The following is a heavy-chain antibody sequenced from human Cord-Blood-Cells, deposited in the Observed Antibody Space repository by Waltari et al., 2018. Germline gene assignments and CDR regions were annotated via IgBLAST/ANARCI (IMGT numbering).Heavy chain of an antibody. J-gene: IGHJ6*02. CDR3: ARDRETGTTYYYYGMDV. V-gene: IGHV1-69*06. CDR1: GGTFSSYA. CDR2: IIPIFGTA. Sequence: QVQLVQSGAEVKKPGSSVKVSCKASGGTFSSYAISWVRRAPGQGLGWMGGIIPIFGTANYAQKFQGRVTITADKSTSTAYMELSSLRSEDTAVYYCARDRETGTTYYYYGMDVWGQGTTVTVSS. D-gene: IGHD1-7*01.